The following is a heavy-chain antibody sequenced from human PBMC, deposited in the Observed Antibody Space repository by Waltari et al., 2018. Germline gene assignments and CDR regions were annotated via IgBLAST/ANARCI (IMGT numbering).Heavy chain of an antibody. Sequence: QVQLVQSGAEVKKPGASVKVSCKASGYTFTGYYMHWVRQAPGQGLEWMGWINPNRGGTNYAHKFQGRVTMTRDTSISTAYMELSRLRSDDTAVYYCARQVGATIDYWGQGTLVTVSS. CDR2: INPNRGGT. V-gene: IGHV1-2*07. D-gene: IGHD1-26*01. J-gene: IGHJ4*02. CDR1: GYTFTGYY. CDR3: ARQVGATIDY.